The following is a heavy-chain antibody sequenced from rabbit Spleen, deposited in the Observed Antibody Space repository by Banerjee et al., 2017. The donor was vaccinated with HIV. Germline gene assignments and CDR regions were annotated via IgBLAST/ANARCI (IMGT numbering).Heavy chain of an antibody. D-gene: IGHD3-1*01. CDR1: GVSFSDKDV. CDR2: INTYTGKP. J-gene: IGHJ4*01. Sequence: QEQLVESGGGLVKPEGSLTLTCKASGVSFSDKDVMCWVRQAPGKGLQWIACINTYTGKPVYATWPKGRFTISRTSSTTVTLQMTSLTAADTATYFCARDLASVVGWNFNLWGPGTLVTVS. V-gene: IGHV1S45*01. CDR3: ARDLASVVGWNFNL.